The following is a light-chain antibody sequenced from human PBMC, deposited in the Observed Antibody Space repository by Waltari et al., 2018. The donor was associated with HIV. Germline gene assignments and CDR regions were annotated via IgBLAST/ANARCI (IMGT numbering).Light chain of an antibody. Sequence: LSPGSTASLSCRASQTVTSNSIAWYQVRPGQAPRVVIYDASYRAADIPDRFTGSGSGTNFTLTITRLEPEDFALYFCQQYALSPFTFGQGTSLEV. CDR3: QQYALSPFT. V-gene: IGKV3-20*01. J-gene: IGKJ2*01. CDR2: DAS. CDR1: QTVTSNS.